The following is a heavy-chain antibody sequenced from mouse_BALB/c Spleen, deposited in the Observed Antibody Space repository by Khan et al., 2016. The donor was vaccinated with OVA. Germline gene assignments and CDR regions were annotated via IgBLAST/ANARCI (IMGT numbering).Heavy chain of an antibody. CDR3: TRQGYVAWFTY. Sequence: VQLKQSGPELMKPGASVKISCKASGYSFTSYYIHWVMQSHGKSLEWIGYIDPFSGDTTYNQKFKGKATLTVDKSSSTAYIHLSSLTSEDSAVYYCTRQGYVAWFTYWGQGTLVTVSA. D-gene: IGHD2-2*01. CDR1: GYSFTSYY. V-gene: IGHV1S135*01. J-gene: IGHJ3*01. CDR2: IDPFSGDT.